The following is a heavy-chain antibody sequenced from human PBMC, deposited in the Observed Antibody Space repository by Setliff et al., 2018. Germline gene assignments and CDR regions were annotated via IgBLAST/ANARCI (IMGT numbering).Heavy chain of an antibody. CDR3: ARGTYANSWALFDF. V-gene: IGHV4-30-4*08. CDR1: DDSTRNNNYF. D-gene: IGHD2-15*01. Sequence: PSETLSLTCAVSDDSTRNNNYFWAWIRQPPGKGLEWIGFMYHNGDTHYSPSLKSRVSLSVDTSKRQVSLKLNTATAADTAVYYCARGTYANSWALFDFWGRGTLVTVSS. CDR2: MYHNGDT. J-gene: IGHJ4*02.